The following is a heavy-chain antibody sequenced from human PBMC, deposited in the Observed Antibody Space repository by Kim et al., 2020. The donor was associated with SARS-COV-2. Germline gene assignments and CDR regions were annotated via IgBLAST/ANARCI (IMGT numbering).Heavy chain of an antibody. J-gene: IGHJ6*01. D-gene: IGHD3-10*01. Sequence: SETLSLTCTVSGYSISSGYYWGWIRQPPGKGLEWIGSIYHSGSTYYNPSLRSRVTISVDTSKNQFSLKLSSVTAADTAVYYCARDNYDSGSYYPGRYYYG. CDR3: ARDNYDSGSYYPGRYYYG. CDR1: GYSISSGYY. V-gene: IGHV4-38-2*02. CDR2: IYHSGST.